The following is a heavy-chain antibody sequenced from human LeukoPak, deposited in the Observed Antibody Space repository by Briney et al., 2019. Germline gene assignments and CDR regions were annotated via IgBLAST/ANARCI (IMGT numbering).Heavy chain of an antibody. D-gene: IGHD1/OR15-1a*01. V-gene: IGHV1-2*02. Sequence: ASVKVSCKASGYTFSAYYIHWVRQAPGQGLEWMGWINPNSGGTNYGQNLQGRVTMTRDTSISTAYMEPSRLRSDDTAVYFCARGGTAVTFVDYWGQGTLVTVSS. CDR3: ARGGTAVTFVDY. J-gene: IGHJ4*02. CDR2: INPNSGGT. CDR1: GYTFSAYY.